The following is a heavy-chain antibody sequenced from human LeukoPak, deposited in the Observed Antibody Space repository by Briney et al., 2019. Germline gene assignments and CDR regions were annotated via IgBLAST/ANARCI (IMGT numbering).Heavy chain of an antibody. Sequence: GGSLRLSCAASGFTFSSYSMNWVRQAPGKGLEWVSSITSSSGFISYADSLKGRFTISRDNAKNSLYLQMNSLRAEDTAVYYCARQSGWSFDYWGQGTLVTVSS. D-gene: IGHD6-19*01. CDR2: ITSSSGFI. CDR1: GFTFSSYS. J-gene: IGHJ4*02. CDR3: ARQSGWSFDY. V-gene: IGHV3-21*01.